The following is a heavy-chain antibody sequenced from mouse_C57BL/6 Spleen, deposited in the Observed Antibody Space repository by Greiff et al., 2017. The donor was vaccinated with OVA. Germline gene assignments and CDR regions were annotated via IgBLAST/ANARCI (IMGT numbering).Heavy chain of an antibody. V-gene: IGHV1-52*01. D-gene: IGHD4-1*01. J-gene: IGHJ1*03. CDR1: GYTFTSYW. CDR2: IDPSDSET. CDR3: ARSGDYWYFDV. Sequence: QVQLKQPGAELVRPGSSVKLSCKASGYTFTSYWMHWVKQRPIQGLEWIGNIDPSDSETHYNQKFKDKATLTVDKSSSTAYMQLSGLTSEDSAVDYCARSGDYWYFDVWGTGTTVTVSS.